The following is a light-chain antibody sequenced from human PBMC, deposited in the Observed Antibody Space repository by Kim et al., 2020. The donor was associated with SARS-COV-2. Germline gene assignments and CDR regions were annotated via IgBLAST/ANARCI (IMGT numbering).Light chain of an antibody. V-gene: IGLV3-9*01. CDR3: QVWDSSTVV. Sequence: SYELTQPLSVSVALGQTARITCGGYNIGSKNVNWSQQKPGQAPVLVIYKDDNRPSGIPERFSGSNSGNTATLTISRAQAGDEADYYCQVWDSSTVVFGGGTQLTVL. CDR1: NIGSKN. J-gene: IGLJ2*01. CDR2: KDD.